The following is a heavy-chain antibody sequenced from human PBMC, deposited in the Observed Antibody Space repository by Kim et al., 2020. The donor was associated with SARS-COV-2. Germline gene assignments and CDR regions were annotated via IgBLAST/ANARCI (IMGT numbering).Heavy chain of an antibody. V-gene: IGHV1-69*13. J-gene: IGHJ5*02. CDR2: IIPIFGTA. CDR3: ARGGAVFWSGYYRYWFDP. CDR1: GGTFSSYA. D-gene: IGHD3-3*01. Sequence: SVKVSCKASGGTFSSYAISWVRQAPGQGLEWMGGIIPIFGTANYAQKFQGRVTITADESTSTAYMELSSLRSEDTAVYYCARGGAVFWSGYYRYWFDPWGQGTLVTVSS.